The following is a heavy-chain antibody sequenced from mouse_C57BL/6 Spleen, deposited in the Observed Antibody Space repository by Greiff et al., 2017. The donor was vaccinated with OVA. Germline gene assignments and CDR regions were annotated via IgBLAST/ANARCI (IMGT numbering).Heavy chain of an antibody. CDR2: IDPEDGDT. CDR1: GFNIKDYY. J-gene: IGHJ2*01. D-gene: IGHD1-1*01. CDR3: TSPITTVVN. Sequence: VQLPQSGAELLRPGASVTLSCTASGFNIKDYYMHWVKQRPEQGLEWIGRIDPEDGDTEYAPKFQGKATMTADTSSNTAYLQLSSLTSEDTAVYYCTSPITTVVNWGQGTTLTVSS. V-gene: IGHV14-1*01.